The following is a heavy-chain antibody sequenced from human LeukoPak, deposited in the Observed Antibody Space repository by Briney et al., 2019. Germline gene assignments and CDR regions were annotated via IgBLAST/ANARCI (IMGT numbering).Heavy chain of an antibody. Sequence: SETLSLTCTVSGGSISSYYWSWIRQPPGKGLEWIGYIYYSGSTNYNPSLKSRVTLSVDTSKNQFSLKLSSVTAADTAVYYCARLHARSYYYYGMDVWGQGTTVTVSS. CDR2: IYYSGST. J-gene: IGHJ6*02. V-gene: IGHV4-59*08. D-gene: IGHD1-1*01. CDR3: ARLHARSYYYYGMDV. CDR1: GGSISSYY.